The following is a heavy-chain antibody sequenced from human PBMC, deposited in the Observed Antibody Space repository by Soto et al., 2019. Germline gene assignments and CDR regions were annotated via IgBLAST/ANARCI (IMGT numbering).Heavy chain of an antibody. V-gene: IGHV4-30-4*01. CDR3: ARGLGYQLLWRHFDY. J-gene: IGHJ4*02. Sequence: SETLSLTCTVSGGSISSGDYYWSWIRQPPGKGLEWIGYIYYSGSTYYNPSLKSRVTISVDTSKNQFSLKLSSVTAADTAVYYCARGLGYQLLWRHFDYWGQGTLVTVSS. CDR1: GGSISSGDYY. D-gene: IGHD2-2*01. CDR2: IYYSGST.